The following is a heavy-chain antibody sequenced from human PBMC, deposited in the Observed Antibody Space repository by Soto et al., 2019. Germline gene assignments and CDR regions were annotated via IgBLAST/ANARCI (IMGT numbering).Heavy chain of an antibody. Sequence: QVQLVQSGAEVKKPGSSVKVSCKASGGTFSSYAISWVRQAPGQGLEWMGGIIPIFGTANYAQKFQGRVTITADESTSTAYMELSSLRSEDMAVYYCAREKGYCGGDCYAGMDVWGQGTTVTVSS. D-gene: IGHD2-21*02. CDR2: IIPIFGTA. CDR1: GGTFSSYA. CDR3: AREKGYCGGDCYAGMDV. J-gene: IGHJ6*02. V-gene: IGHV1-69*01.